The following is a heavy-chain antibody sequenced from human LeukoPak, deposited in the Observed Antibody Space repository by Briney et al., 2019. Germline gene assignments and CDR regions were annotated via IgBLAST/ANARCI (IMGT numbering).Heavy chain of an antibody. CDR2: INSDGSST. CDR1: GFTFSSYW. J-gene: IGHJ4*02. Sequence: GGSLRLSCAASGFTFSSYWMHWVRQAPGKGLVWVSRINSDGSSTSYADSVKGRFTISRDNAKNTLYLQMSSLRAEDTAVYYCARPAEYCSSTSCYSGDLDYWGQGTLVTASS. V-gene: IGHV3-74*01. CDR3: ARPAEYCSSTSCYSGDLDY. D-gene: IGHD2-2*01.